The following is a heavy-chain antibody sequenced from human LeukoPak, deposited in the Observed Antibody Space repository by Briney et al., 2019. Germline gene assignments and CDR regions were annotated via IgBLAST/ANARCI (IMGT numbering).Heavy chain of an antibody. V-gene: IGHV3-30-3*01. Sequence: GGSLRLTCAAYGFTFSSYAIHWVRQAPGKGLEWVAVISYDGSSKNYADSVKGRFTISRDNSENTLYLQMSSLKTDDSAVYYCARNPAAWFGELSSWFDPWGQGTLVTVSS. CDR1: GFTFSSYA. CDR3: ARNPAAWFGELSSWFDP. J-gene: IGHJ5*02. CDR2: ISYDGSSK. D-gene: IGHD3-10*01.